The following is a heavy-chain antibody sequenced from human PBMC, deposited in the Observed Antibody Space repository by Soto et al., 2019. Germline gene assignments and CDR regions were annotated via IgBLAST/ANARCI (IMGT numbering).Heavy chain of an antibody. Sequence: ASVKVSCKASGYTFTGYYMHWVRQAPGQGLEWMGWINPNSGGTNYAQKFQGWVTMTRDTSISKAYMELGRLRSDDTAVYYCARVRIDIAAAGNLGENYYYYYGMDVWGQGTTVTVSS. J-gene: IGHJ6*02. D-gene: IGHD6-13*01. CDR3: ARVRIDIAAAGNLGENYYYYYGMDV. V-gene: IGHV1-2*04. CDR1: GYTFTGYY. CDR2: INPNSGGT.